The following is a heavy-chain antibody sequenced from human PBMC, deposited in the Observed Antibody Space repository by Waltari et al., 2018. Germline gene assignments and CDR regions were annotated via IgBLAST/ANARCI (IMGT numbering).Heavy chain of an antibody. CDR1: GGSISSSSYY. Sequence: QLQLQESGPGLVKPSETLSLTCTVSGGSISSSSYYWGWIRKPPGKGLEWIGSIYNSGSTYYNPSLKSRVTISVDTSKNQFSLKRSSVTAADTAVYYCARHTSISSSWYGYYFDYWGQGTLVTVSS. CDR2: IYNSGST. D-gene: IGHD6-13*01. CDR3: ARHTSISSSWYGYYFDY. V-gene: IGHV4-39*01. J-gene: IGHJ4*02.